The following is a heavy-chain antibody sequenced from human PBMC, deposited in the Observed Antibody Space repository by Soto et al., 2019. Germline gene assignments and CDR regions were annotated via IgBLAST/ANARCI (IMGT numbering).Heavy chain of an antibody. CDR1: GFTFSSYS. Sequence: GGSLRLSCAASGFTFSSYSMNWVRQAPGKGLEWVSSISSSSSYIYCADSVKGRFTISRDNAKNSLYLQMNSLRAEDTAVYYCARDFPTSSGLYGMDVWGQGTTVTVSS. J-gene: IGHJ6*02. CDR3: ARDFPTSSGLYGMDV. CDR2: ISSSSSYI. V-gene: IGHV3-21*01. D-gene: IGHD6-19*01.